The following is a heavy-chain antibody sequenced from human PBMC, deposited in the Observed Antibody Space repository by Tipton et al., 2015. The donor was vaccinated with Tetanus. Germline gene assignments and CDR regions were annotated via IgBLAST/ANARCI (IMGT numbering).Heavy chain of an antibody. Sequence: TLSLTCTVSGGSISSYYWRWIRQPPGKGLEWIGYIYYSGSTNYNPSLKSRVTISVDTSKNQFSLKLSSVTAADTAVYYCARGGVGTIDYWGQGTLVTVSS. CDR1: GGSISSYY. CDR3: ARGGVGTIDY. D-gene: IGHD1-26*01. J-gene: IGHJ4*02. CDR2: IYYSGST. V-gene: IGHV4-59*01.